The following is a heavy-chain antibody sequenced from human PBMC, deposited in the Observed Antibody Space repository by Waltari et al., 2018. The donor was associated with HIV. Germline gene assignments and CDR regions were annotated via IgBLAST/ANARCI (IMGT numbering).Heavy chain of an antibody. CDR1: GVGFTTYW. CDR2: IGADGANV. Sequence: EMQLAESGGCIVQPAASLRLSCLSSGVGFTTYWMHWVCQAPGKGLFWVAQIGADGANVRYADSVKGRFIISRDNAKNTLYLQMNSLRAEDTAVYYCTRDDPGPTPIDFWGQGTLVTVSP. CDR3: TRDDPGPTPIDF. J-gene: IGHJ4*02. D-gene: IGHD2-15*01. V-gene: IGHV3-74*01.